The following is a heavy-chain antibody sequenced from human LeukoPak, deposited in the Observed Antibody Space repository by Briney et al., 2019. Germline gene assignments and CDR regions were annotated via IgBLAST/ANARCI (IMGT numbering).Heavy chain of an antibody. Sequence: GGSLRLSCAASGFTFSSYGMHWVRQAPGKGLEWVAVIWYDGSNKHYADSVKGRFTISRDNSKNTLYLQMNSLRAEDTAVYYCAKDFDRLYGRAPLFDPWGQGTLVTVSS. V-gene: IGHV3-33*06. CDR1: GFTFSSYG. J-gene: IGHJ5*02. CDR3: AKDFDRLYGRAPLFDP. CDR2: IWYDGSNK. D-gene: IGHD3-9*01.